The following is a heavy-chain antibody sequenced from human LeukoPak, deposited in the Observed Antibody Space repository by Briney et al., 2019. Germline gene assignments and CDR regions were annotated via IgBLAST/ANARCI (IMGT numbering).Heavy chain of an antibody. CDR3: ARVYRSSLMYSSPAERGGWFDP. J-gene: IGHJ5*02. V-gene: IGHV1-69*05. Sequence: ASVKVSCKASGGTFSSYAISWVRQAPGQGLEWMGGTIPIFGTANYAQKFQGRVTITTDESTSTAYMELSSLRSEDTAVYYCARVYRSSLMYSSPAERGGWFDPWGQGTLVTVSS. D-gene: IGHD6-13*01. CDR1: GGTFSSYA. CDR2: TIPIFGTA.